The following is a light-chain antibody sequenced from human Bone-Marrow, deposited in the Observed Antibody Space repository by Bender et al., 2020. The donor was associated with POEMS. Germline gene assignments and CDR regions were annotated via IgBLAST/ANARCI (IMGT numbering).Light chain of an antibody. CDR3: AAWDDSLNGHWV. J-gene: IGLJ3*02. V-gene: IGLV1-44*01. Sequence: QSVLTQPPSASGTPGQRVTISCSGGSSNIGAHAVNWYQHLPGTAPKLLIYSSHRRPSEVPDRFSGSKSGTSASLAISGLQSEDEADYYCAAWDDSLNGHWVFGGGTKLTVL. CDR1: SSNIGAHA. CDR2: SSH.